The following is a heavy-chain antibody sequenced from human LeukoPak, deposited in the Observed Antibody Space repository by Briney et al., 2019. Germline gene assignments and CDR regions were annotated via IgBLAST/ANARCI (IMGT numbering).Heavy chain of an antibody. CDR1: GFTFSSYA. Sequence: PGGSLRLSCAASGFTFSSYAMNWVRQAPRKGLEWVSAIGGGGGSTYYADSVKGRFTISGDNSKNTLYLQMNSLRAEDTAVYYCARGKYCCSSCFFMDYWFDPWGQGTLVTVSS. CDR3: ARGKYCCSSCFFMDYWFDP. J-gene: IGHJ5*02. D-gene: IGHD2-2*01. V-gene: IGHV3-23*01. CDR2: IGGGGGST.